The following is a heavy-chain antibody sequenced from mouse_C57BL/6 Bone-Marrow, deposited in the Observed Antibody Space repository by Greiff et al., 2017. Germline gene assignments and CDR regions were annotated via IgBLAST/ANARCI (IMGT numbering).Heavy chain of an antibody. V-gene: IGHV1-82*01. CDR3: ARSKFITTVVATNYYAMDY. D-gene: IGHD1-1*01. J-gene: IGHJ4*01. CDR2: IYPGDGDT. Sequence: QVQLQQSGPELVKPGASVKISCKASGYAFSSSWMNWVKQRPGKGLEWIGRIYPGDGDTNYNGKFKGKATLTADKSSSTAYMQLSSLTSEASAVYFCARSKFITTVVATNYYAMDYWGQGTSVTVSS. CDR1: GYAFSSSW.